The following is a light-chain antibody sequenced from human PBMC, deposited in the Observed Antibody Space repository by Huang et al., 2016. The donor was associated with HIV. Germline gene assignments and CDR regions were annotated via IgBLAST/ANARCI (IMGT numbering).Light chain of an antibody. Sequence: EIVLTQSPGTLSLSPGERATLSCRASQSVSGNYLGWYQQKPGQAPRLLIYAASSRATGIPDRFSGSGSGTDFTLTISRLEPEDFALYYCQQYGTSPWTFGQGTKVDI. J-gene: IGKJ1*01. CDR2: AAS. CDR3: QQYGTSPWT. CDR1: QSVSGNY. V-gene: IGKV3-20*01.